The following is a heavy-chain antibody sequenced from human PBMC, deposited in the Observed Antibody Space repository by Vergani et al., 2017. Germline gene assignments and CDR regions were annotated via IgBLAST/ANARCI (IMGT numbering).Heavy chain of an antibody. CDR2: IKQDGSEK. CDR1: GFTFSSYW. D-gene: IGHD4-17*01. Sequence: EVQLVEAGGGLVQPGGSLRLSCAASGFTFSSYWMSWVRQAPGKGLDWVANIKQDGSEKYYVDSVKGRFTISRDNAKNSLYLQINSLRAEDTAVYYCARGSYGDYGVFDYWGQGTLVTVSS. CDR3: ARGSYGDYGVFDY. V-gene: IGHV3-7*01. J-gene: IGHJ4*02.